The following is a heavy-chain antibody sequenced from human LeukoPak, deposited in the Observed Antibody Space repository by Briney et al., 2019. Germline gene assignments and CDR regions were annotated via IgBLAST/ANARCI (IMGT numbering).Heavy chain of an antibody. CDR1: GFTFDAYT. V-gene: IGHV3-43*01. CDR3: ATEAQRYFHH. Sequence: SGGSLRLSCAASGFTFDAYTMHWVRQGPGKGLEWVSLITWNGGSTYYADSVKGRSTISRDNSKNSLYLQMNSLTTEDTALYYCATEAQRYFHHWGQGTLVTVSS. CDR2: ITWNGGST. J-gene: IGHJ1*01.